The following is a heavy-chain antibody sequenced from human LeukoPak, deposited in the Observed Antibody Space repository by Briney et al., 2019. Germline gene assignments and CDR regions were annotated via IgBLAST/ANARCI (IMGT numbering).Heavy chain of an antibody. V-gene: IGHV1-69*13. D-gene: IGHD2-15*01. J-gene: IGHJ6*02. CDR1: GGTFSSYA. Sequence: LVKVSCKASGGTFSSYAISWVRQAPGQGLEWMGGIIPIFGTANYAQKFQGRVTITADESTSTAYMELSSLRSEDTAVYYCARDRRCSGGSCAPRPYYYYYGMDVWGQGTTVTVSS. CDR3: ARDRRCSGGSCAPRPYYYYYGMDV. CDR2: IIPIFGTA.